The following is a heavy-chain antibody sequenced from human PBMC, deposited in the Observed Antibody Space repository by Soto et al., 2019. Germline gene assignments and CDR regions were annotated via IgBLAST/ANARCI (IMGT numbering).Heavy chain of an antibody. V-gene: IGHV3-9*01. D-gene: IGHD6-13*01. CDR3: AKDKYISSGPFDY. J-gene: IGHJ4*02. CDR2: ISWNSGSL. CDR1: GFTFDDYA. Sequence: GGSLRLSCAASGFTFDDYAMHWVRQTPGKGLEWVSGISWNSGSLDYADSVKGRFTISRDNAKNSLYLQMNSLRAEDTAMYYCAKDKYISSGPFDYWGQGTLVTVSS.